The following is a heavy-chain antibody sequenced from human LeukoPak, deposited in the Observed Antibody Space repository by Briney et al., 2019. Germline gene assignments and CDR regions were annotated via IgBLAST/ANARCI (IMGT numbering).Heavy chain of an antibody. D-gene: IGHD5-24*01. CDR2: IYPGDSDT. Sequence: GGSLKISCKGSGYSFTSYWIGWVRQMPGKGLEWMGIIYPGDSDTRYSPSFQGQVTISADKSIGTAYLQWSSLKASDTAMYYCARGGDGYNYDYYGMDVWGQGTTVTVSS. CDR3: ARGGDGYNYDYYGMDV. V-gene: IGHV5-51*01. J-gene: IGHJ6*02. CDR1: GYSFTSYW.